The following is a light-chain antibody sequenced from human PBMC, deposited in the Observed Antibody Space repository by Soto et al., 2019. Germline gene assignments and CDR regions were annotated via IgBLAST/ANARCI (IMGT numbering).Light chain of an antibody. CDR1: RNDIGDYTF. CDR3: SSYTGTGALL. Sequence: QSALTQPASVSGSPGQAITISCTGSRNDIGDYTFVSWYQQHPGKAPKLMIYEVTDRPSVVSNRFSGSKSGNTASLTISGLQTEDEADYYCSSYTGTGALLFGGGTKLTVL. J-gene: IGLJ2*01. V-gene: IGLV2-14*03. CDR2: EVT.